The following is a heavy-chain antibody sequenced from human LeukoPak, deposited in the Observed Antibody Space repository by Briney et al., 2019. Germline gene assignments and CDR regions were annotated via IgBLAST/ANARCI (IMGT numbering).Heavy chain of an antibody. J-gene: IGHJ4*02. CDR3: ANNPTHVYYFDY. CDR2: ISGSGGST. V-gene: IGHV3-23*01. D-gene: IGHD2-15*01. Sequence: PGRSLRLSCAASGFTFSSYAMHWVRQAPGKGLEWVSAISGSGGSTYYADSVKGRFTISRDNSKNTLYLQMNSLRAEDTAVYYCANNPTHVYYFDYWGQGTLVTVSS. CDR1: GFTFSSYA.